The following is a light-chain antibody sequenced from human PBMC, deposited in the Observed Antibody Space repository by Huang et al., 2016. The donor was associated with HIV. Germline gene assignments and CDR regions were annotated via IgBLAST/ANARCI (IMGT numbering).Light chain of an antibody. Sequence: DIQMTQSPSSLSASVGDGVTITCRASQSISTYLNWCQQKPGKAPKLLIYATSTLQSGVPSRFTGSGSETNFTLTITNLQPEDLATYYCQQSYRPPFTFGPGTKVDIK. CDR2: ATS. J-gene: IGKJ3*01. CDR1: QSISTY. V-gene: IGKV1-39*01. CDR3: QQSYRPPFT.